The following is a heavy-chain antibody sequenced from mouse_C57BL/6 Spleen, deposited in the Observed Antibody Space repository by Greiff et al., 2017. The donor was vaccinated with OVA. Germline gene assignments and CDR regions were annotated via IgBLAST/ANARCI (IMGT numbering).Heavy chain of an antibody. CDR2: IDPSDSYT. CDR3: ARGAFAY. CDR1: GYTFTSYW. V-gene: IGHV1-69*01. D-gene: IGHD3-1*01. Sequence: VQLQQPGAELVMPGASVKLSCKASGYTFTSYWMHWVKQRPGQGLEWIGEIDPSDSYTNYNQKFKGKSTLTVDKSSSTAYMQLSSLTSEYSAVYYCARGAFAYWGQGTLVTVSA. J-gene: IGHJ3*01.